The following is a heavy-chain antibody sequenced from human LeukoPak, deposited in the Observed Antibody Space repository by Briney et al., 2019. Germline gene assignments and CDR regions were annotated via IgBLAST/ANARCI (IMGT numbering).Heavy chain of an antibody. J-gene: IGHJ5*02. CDR1: GGSFSGYY. Sequence: SETLSLTCAVYGGSFSGYYWSWIRQPPGKGLEWIGEVNHSGSTNYNPSLKSRVTISVDTSKNQFSLKLSSVTAADTAVYYCARRAAAGNAMRRRNWFDPWGQGILVTVSP. D-gene: IGHD6-13*01. CDR3: ARRAAAGNAMRRRNWFDP. CDR2: VNHSGST. V-gene: IGHV4-34*01.